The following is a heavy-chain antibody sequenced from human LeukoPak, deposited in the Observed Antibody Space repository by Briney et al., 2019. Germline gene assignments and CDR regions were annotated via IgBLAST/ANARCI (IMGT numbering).Heavy chain of an antibody. CDR2: INPSSGST. CDR3: ATDWSAAGTRDFDY. D-gene: IGHD6-13*01. J-gene: IGHJ4*02. V-gene: IGHV1-46*01. CDR1: GYTFTTYY. Sequence: ASVKVSCKASGYTFTTYYMHWVRQAPGQGLEWMGIINPSSGSTSYAQKFQGRVIMTRDTSTSTVYMELSSLRSEDTAVYYCATDWSAAGTRDFDYWGQGTLVTVSS.